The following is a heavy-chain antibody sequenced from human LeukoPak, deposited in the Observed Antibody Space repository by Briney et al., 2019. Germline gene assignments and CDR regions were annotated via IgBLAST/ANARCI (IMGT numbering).Heavy chain of an antibody. CDR1: GFTFSSYA. D-gene: IGHD1-26*01. CDR2: ISGSGGST. V-gene: IGHV3-23*01. J-gene: IGHJ4*02. CDR3: AVGSYLGRNFDY. Sequence: PGGSLRLSCAASGFTFSSYAMSWVRGAPGKGLEWVSAISGSGGSTYYADSVKGRFTISRDNPKNTLYLQMNSLRAEDTAVYYSAVGSYLGRNFDYWGQGTLVTVSS.